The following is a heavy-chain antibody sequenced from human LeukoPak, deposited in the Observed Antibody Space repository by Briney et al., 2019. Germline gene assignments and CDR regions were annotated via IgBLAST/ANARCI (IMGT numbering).Heavy chain of an antibody. Sequence: SETLSLTCTVSGGSISNYYWSWIRQPPGKGLEWIGYIYSSGSTNYNPSLKSRVAISVDTSKNQCSLKLSSVTAADTAVYYCARAYCSGGSCYSKYFDYWGQGTLVTVSS. D-gene: IGHD2-15*01. CDR3: ARAYCSGGSCYSKYFDY. J-gene: IGHJ4*02. CDR1: GGSISNYY. CDR2: IYSSGST. V-gene: IGHV4-59*01.